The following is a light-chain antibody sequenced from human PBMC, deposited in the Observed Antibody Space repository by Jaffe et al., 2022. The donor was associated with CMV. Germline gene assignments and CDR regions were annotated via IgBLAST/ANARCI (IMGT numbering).Light chain of an antibody. CDR3: QQYHTYPLT. V-gene: IGKV1-5*03. Sequence: DIQMTQSPSTLSASVGDRVTITCRASQSISNWLAWYQRKAGEAPKVLIQKASNLESGVPSRFSGSGSGTEFTLTISSLQPDDFATYYCQQYHTYPLTFGGGTTVEIK. J-gene: IGKJ4*01. CDR2: KAS. CDR1: QSISNW.